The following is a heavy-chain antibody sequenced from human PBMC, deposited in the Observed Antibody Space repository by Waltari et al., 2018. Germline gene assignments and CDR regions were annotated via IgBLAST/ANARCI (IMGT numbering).Heavy chain of an antibody. Sequence: QVQLQESGPGLVKASETLSLTCSVPGGSLRSYDWTWIRQSAGRGLEWIGRISAIGSTNYNPSLKSRVTMSVDTTKNQFSLKLTSVTAADTAVYYCARATGGSYSGDWFDPWGQGSLVTVSS. D-gene: IGHD1-26*01. CDR3: ARATGGSYSGDWFDP. CDR2: ISAIGST. V-gene: IGHV4-4*07. CDR1: GGSLRSYD. J-gene: IGHJ5*02.